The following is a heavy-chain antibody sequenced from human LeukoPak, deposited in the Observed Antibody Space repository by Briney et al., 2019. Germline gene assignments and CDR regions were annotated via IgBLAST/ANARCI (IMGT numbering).Heavy chain of an antibody. D-gene: IGHD3-22*01. V-gene: IGHV4-59*01. CDR1: VGSISSYY. CDR2: IYCSGST. CDR3: ARVRDSSGYDYFYYMDV. Sequence: SETLSLTCTVSVGSISSYYWSWIRQPPGKGLEWIGYIYCSGSTNYNPPLKSRVTISVDTSKNQFSLKLSSVTAADTAVYYCARVRDSSGYDYFYYMDVWGKGTTVTVSS. J-gene: IGHJ6*03.